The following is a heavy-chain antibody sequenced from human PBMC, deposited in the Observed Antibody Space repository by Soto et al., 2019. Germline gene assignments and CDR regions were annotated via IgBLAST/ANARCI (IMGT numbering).Heavy chain of an antibody. CDR2: ISYDGSNK. Sequence: GGSLRLSCAASGFTFISYGMHWVRQAPGKGLEWVAVISYDGSNKYYADSVKGRFTISRDNSKNTLYLQMNSLRAEDTAVYYCAKEKGYDFWSGSRVGYWGQGTLVTVSS. V-gene: IGHV3-30*18. CDR1: GFTFISYG. D-gene: IGHD3-3*01. J-gene: IGHJ4*02. CDR3: AKEKGYDFWSGSRVGY.